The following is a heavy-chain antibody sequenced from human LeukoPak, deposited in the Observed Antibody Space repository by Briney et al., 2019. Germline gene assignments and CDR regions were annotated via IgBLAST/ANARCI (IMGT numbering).Heavy chain of an antibody. V-gene: IGHV3-21*01. CDR2: ISSSSSYI. D-gene: IGHD2-15*01. CDR1: GFTFSSYS. J-gene: IGHJ5*02. Sequence: GGSLRLSCAASGFTFSSYSMNWVRQAPGKGLEWVSSISSSSSYIYYADSVKGRFTISRDNAKNSLYLQMNSLRAEDTAVYYCAGQSRLGYCSGGSCYSQPFDPWGQGTLVTVSS. CDR3: AGQSRLGYCSGGSCYSQPFDP.